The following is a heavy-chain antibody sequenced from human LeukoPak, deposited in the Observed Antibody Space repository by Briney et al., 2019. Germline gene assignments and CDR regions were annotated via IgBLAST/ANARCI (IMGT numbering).Heavy chain of an antibody. CDR1: GFSFNCE. D-gene: IGHD1-1*01. Sequence: GGSLRLSCVASGFSFNCEMNWVRQAPGKGLQWLSSISAGGDRLYYADSVRGRLTISRDNAKNSLYLQLNSLGAEDTAVYYCARDTSGLEVHVWGQGTLVTVSS. V-gene: IGHV3-48*03. CDR2: ISAGGDRL. CDR3: ARDTSGLEVHV. J-gene: IGHJ1*01.